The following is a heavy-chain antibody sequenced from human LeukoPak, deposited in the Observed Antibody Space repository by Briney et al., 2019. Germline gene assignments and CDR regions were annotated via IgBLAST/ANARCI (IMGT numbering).Heavy chain of an antibody. CDR3: ARDWYYHFWSGYYLTPGWFDP. V-gene: IGHV1-2*02. CDR2: INPNSGGT. CDR1: GYTFTGYY. D-gene: IGHD3-3*01. J-gene: IGHJ5*02. Sequence: ASVKVSCKASGYTFTGYYMHWVRQAPGQGLEWMGWINPNSGGTNYAQKFQGRVTMTRDTSISTAYMELSRLRSDDTAVYYCARDWYYHFWSGYYLTPGWFDPWGQGTQVTVSS.